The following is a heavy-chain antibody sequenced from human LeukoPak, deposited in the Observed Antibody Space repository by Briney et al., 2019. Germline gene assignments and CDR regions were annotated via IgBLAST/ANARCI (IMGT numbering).Heavy chain of an antibody. V-gene: IGHV3-30*02. CDR2: IRYDGSNK. J-gene: IGHJ4*02. Sequence: GGSLRLSCAASGFTFSSYGMHWVRQAPGKGLEWVAFIRYDGSNKYYADSVKGRVTISRDNSKTPLYLQMTSLRAEDTAVYYCAKDQTRGGVGITMIVVAVDYWGQGTLVTVSS. D-gene: IGHD3-22*01. CDR1: GFTFSSYG. CDR3: AKDQTRGGVGITMIVVAVDY.